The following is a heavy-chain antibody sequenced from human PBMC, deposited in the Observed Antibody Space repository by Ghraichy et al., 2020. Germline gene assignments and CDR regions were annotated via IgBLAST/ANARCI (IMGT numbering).Heavy chain of an antibody. D-gene: IGHD3-3*01. CDR3: ARVLKGDYDFWSGMGYYYYYYMDV. V-gene: IGHV1-18*01. Sequence: ASVKVSCKASGYTFTSYGISWVRQAPGQGLEWMGWISAYNGDTNYAQKLQGRVTMTTDTSTSTAYMELRSLRSDDTAVYFCARVLKGDYDFWSGMGYYYYYYMDVWGKGTTVTGSS. J-gene: IGHJ6*03. CDR1: GYTFTSYG. CDR2: ISAYNGDT.